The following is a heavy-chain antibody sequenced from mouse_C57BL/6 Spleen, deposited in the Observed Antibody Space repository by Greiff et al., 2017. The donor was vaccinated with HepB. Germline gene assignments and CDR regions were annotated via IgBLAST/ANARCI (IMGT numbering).Heavy chain of an antibody. D-gene: IGHD1-1*01. V-gene: IGHV1-66*01. CDR3: AREDYGSSPYFDY. J-gene: IGHJ2*01. CDR2: IYPGSGNT. Sequence: VKLQQSGPELVKPGASVKISCKASGYSFTSYYIHWVKQRPGQGLEWIGWIYPGSGNTKYNEKFKGKATLTADTSSSTAYMQLSSLTSEDSAVYYCAREDYGSSPYFDYWGQGTTLTVSS. CDR1: GYSFTSYY.